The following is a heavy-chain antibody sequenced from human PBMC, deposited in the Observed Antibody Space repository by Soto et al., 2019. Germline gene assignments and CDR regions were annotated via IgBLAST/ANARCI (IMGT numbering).Heavy chain of an antibody. J-gene: IGHJ3*01. V-gene: IGHV3-21*01. Sequence: EVQLVESGGGLVKPGGSLRLSCAASGFTSSSYSMNWVRQAPGKGLEWVSSISSGSDYIFYADSVKGRFTISRDNAKNSLFLQMNSLTAEDTAVYYCARSPVGDAFNVWGQGTVVTVSS. CDR2: ISSGSDYI. CDR3: ARSPVGDAFNV. CDR1: GFTSSSYS.